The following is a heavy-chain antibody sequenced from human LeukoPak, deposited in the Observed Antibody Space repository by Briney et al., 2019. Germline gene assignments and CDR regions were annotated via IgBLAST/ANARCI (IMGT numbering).Heavy chain of an antibody. CDR2: IYYSGST. J-gene: IGHJ4*02. CDR3: ARAKYGGNSFYFDY. V-gene: IGHV4-59*08. Sequence: SETLSFTCTVSGGSISSYYWSWIRQPPGKGLEWIGCIYYSGSTNYNPSLKSRVTISVDTSKNQFSLKLSSVTAADTAVYYCARAKYGGNSFYFDYWGQGTLVTVSS. CDR1: GGSISSYY. D-gene: IGHD2-21*02.